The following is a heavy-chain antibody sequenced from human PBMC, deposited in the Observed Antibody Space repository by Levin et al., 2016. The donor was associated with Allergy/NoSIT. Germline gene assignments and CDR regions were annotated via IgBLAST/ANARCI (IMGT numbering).Heavy chain of an antibody. CDR1: GFNVGINH. Sequence: GGSLRLSCAASGFNVGINHMNWVRQAPGEGLEWVSAISGSGGSTYYADSVKGRFTISRDNSKNTLYLQMNSLRAEDTAVYYCARVPEHAFDIWGQGTMVTVSS. CDR2: ISGSGGST. V-gene: IGHV3-23*01. CDR3: ARVPEHAFDI. J-gene: IGHJ3*02.